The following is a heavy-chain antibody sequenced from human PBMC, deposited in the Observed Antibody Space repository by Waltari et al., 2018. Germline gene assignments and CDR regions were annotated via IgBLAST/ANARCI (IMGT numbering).Heavy chain of an antibody. V-gene: IGHV3-66*03. CDR2: IYSGGST. D-gene: IGHD3-10*01. CDR1: GFTVSSNY. J-gene: IGHJ4*02. Sequence: EVQLVESGGGLIQPGGSLRISCAASGFTVSSNYMSWVRQAPGKGMWWVSVIYSGGSTYYADSVKGRFTISRDNSKNTLYLQMNSLRAEDTAVYYCARSGVPNLFDYWGQGTLVTVSS. CDR3: ARSGVPNLFDY.